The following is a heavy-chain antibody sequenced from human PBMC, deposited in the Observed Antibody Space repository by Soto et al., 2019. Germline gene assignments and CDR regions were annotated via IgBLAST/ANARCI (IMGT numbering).Heavy chain of an antibody. CDR1: GYTFTSYG. CDR3: ARGRYGDY. CDR2: ISAHNGNT. V-gene: IGHV1-18*01. Sequence: QVHLVQSGAEVKKPGASVKVSCKASGYTFTSYGITWVRQAPGQGSEWMGWISAHNGNTDYAQKLQGRVIVTRATSASTAYMELRSLISDDTAVYYCARGRYGDYWGQGALVTVSS. D-gene: IGHD1-1*01. J-gene: IGHJ4*02.